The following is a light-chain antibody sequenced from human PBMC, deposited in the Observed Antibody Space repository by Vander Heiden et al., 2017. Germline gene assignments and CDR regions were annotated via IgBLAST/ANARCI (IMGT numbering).Light chain of an antibody. CDR3: QQRNSTPWT. J-gene: IGKJ1*01. Sequence: DIHMTQSPSSLSASVGDRATITCRASQSISSYLNWYQQKPGKAPKLLIYAASSLQSGVPSRFSGSGSGTDFTLTISSLQPEDFATYYCQQRNSTPWTFGQGTKVEIK. CDR2: AAS. V-gene: IGKV1-39*01. CDR1: QSISSY.